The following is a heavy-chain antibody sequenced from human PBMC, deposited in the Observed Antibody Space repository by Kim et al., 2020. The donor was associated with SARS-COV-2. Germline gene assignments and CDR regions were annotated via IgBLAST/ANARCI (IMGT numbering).Heavy chain of an antibody. CDR2: ISYDGSNK. Sequence: GGSLRLSCAASGFTFSSYGMPWVRQAQGKGLEWVAVISYDGSNKYYADSVKGRFTISIDNSKNTLYLQLNSLRAEDTAVYYCAKDRRRYSVYWGQGTLVT. V-gene: IGHV3-33*05. CDR1: GFTFSSYG. CDR3: AKDRRRYSVY. J-gene: IGHJ4*02.